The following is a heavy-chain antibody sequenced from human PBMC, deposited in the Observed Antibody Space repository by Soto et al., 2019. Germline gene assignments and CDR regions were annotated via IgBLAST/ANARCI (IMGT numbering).Heavy chain of an antibody. CDR2: ISRYGDIT. J-gene: IGHJ4*01. CDR1: GFTFNIYA. V-gene: IGHV3-23*01. CDR3: AKDRYLDHDSRGYLFDN. D-gene: IGHD3-22*01. Sequence: EVQLLESGGDLIQPGGSLRLSCAASGFTFNIYAMTWVRQAPGKGLEWVSAISRYGDITYYADSVEGRFSISRDNSKNTLYLQMNSLRAEDTAVYYCAKDRYLDHDSRGYLFDNWGQEPWSPSPQ.